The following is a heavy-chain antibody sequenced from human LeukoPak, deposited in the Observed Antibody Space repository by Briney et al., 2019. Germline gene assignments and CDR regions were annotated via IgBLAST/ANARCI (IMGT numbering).Heavy chain of an antibody. Sequence: GASVKASCKASGYTFTSYYIHWVRQAPGQGLEWMGIINPSGGSTSYAQKFQGRVTMTRDTSTSTVYMELSSLKSEDTAVYYCARDKSSPEYYYDSSGYYSNWGQGTLVTVSS. V-gene: IGHV1-46*03. CDR2: INPSGGST. J-gene: IGHJ4*02. CDR1: GYTFTSYY. CDR3: ARDKSSPEYYYDSSGYYSN. D-gene: IGHD3-22*01.